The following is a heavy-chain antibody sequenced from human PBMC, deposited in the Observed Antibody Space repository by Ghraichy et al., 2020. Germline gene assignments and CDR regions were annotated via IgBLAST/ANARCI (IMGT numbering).Heavy chain of an antibody. CDR1: GFTFSNAW. Sequence: GGSLRLSCAASGFTFSNAWMSWVRQAPGKGLEWVGRIKSKTDGGTTDYAAPVKGRFTISRDDSKNTLYLQMNSLKTEDTAVYYCTTHLYYDFWSGYYLGMDVWGQGTTVTVSS. V-gene: IGHV3-15*01. CDR3: TTHLYYDFWSGYYLGMDV. D-gene: IGHD3-3*01. J-gene: IGHJ6*02. CDR2: IKSKTDGGTT.